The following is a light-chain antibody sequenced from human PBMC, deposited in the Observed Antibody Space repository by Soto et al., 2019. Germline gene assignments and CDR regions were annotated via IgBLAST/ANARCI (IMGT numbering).Light chain of an antibody. CDR1: SSDLGGYNY. Sequence: QSALTQPRSVSGSPGQSVTISCSGTSSDLGGYNYVSWYQHHPGKAPKLMIYDVTLRPSGAPDRFSGSKSGNTASLTTSGLQAEDEADYYCCSYAGSFTWVFGGGTKLTVL. V-gene: IGLV2-11*01. CDR2: DVT. J-gene: IGLJ3*02. CDR3: CSYAGSFTWV.